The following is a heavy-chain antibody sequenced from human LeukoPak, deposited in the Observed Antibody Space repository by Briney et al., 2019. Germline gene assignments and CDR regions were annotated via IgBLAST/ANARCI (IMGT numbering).Heavy chain of an antibody. CDR3: ARDRQQQGDY. CDR1: GYTFTSYD. D-gene: IGHD6-13*01. Sequence: GASVKVSCKASGYTFTSYDINWVRQATGQGLEWMGWINPNSGGTNYAQKFQGRVTMTRDTSISTAYMELSRLRSDDTAVYYCARDRQQQGDYWGQGTLVTVSS. J-gene: IGHJ4*02. V-gene: IGHV1-2*02. CDR2: INPNSGGT.